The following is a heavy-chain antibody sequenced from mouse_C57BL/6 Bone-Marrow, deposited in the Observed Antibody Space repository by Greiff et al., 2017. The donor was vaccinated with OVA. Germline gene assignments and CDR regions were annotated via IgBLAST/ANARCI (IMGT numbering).Heavy chain of an antibody. CDR2: IYPGSGNT. Sequence: VQGVESGAELVRPGASVKLSCKASGYTFTDYYINWVKQRPGQGLEWIARIYPGSGNTYYNEKFKGKATLTAEKSSSTAYMQLSSLTSEDSAVYFCARRPLYYYGSSYGYFDVWGTGTTVTVSS. J-gene: IGHJ1*03. V-gene: IGHV1-76*01. CDR1: GYTFTDYY. CDR3: ARRPLYYYGSSYGYFDV. D-gene: IGHD1-1*01.